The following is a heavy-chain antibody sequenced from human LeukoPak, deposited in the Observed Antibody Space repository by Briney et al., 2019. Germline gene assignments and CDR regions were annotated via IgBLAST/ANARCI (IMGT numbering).Heavy chain of an antibody. D-gene: IGHD3-3*01. V-gene: IGHV3-30*03. CDR1: GFTFTRNC. CDR3: ATGSDFYYAS. Sequence: PGGSLRLSCVASGFTFTRNCMHWVRQAPGKGLEWVAAIPHDGSNALYADSVKGRFTISGDDSKSTQYLQMNSLRIEDSAMYYCATGSDFYYASWGQGTLVTVSS. J-gene: IGHJ5*02. CDR2: IPHDGSNA.